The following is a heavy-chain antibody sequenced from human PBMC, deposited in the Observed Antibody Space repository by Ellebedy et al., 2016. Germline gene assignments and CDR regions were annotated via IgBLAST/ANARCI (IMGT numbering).Heavy chain of an antibody. CDR1: GYSFINYD. CDR3: ARGARDGVGASEAHYDL. CDR2: SNNR. Sequence: ASVKVSXXASGYSFINYDITWVRQAPGQGLEWLGGSNNRNHAQKFQGRVTVTTDSSTNTAYLELRTLTFDDTALYYCARGARDGVGASEAHYDLWGQGTLVTVSS. V-gene: IGHV1-18*01. D-gene: IGHD1-26*01. J-gene: IGHJ4*02.